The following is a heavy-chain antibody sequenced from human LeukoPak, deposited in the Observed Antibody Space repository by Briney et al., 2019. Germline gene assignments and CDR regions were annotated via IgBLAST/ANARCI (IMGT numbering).Heavy chain of an antibody. CDR3: ARGRDTAIEFDY. J-gene: IGHJ4*02. CDR1: GDTFSSYA. D-gene: IGHD5-18*01. CDR2: IIPIFGTA. Sequence: SVNVSCKASGDTFSSYAISCVRQAPGQGLECRGDIIPIFGTANYAQNFRGGVTITADESTSTAYMELSSLRSEDTAVYYCARGRDTAIEFDYWGQGTLVTVSS. V-gene: IGHV1-69*13.